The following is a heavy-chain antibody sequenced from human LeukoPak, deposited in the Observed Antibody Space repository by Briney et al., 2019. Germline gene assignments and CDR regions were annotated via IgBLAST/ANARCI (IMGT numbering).Heavy chain of an antibody. CDR2: IYYSGST. V-gene: IGHV4-31*02. J-gene: IGHJ4*02. Sequence: EWIGYIYYSGSTYYNPSLKSRVTISVDTSKNQFSLKLSSVTAADTAVYYCARDRTKYYFDYWGQGTLVTVSS. CDR3: ARDRTKYYFDY.